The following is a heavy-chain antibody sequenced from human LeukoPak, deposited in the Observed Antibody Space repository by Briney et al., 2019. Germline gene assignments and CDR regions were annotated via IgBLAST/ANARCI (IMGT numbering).Heavy chain of an antibody. CDR1: GFAFSSYS. CDR2: ISSSRSYI. V-gene: IGHV3-21*01. Sequence: TGGSLRLSCAVSGFAFSSYSMNWVRQAPGKGLEWVSSISSSRSYIYYADSVKGRFTISRDNAKNSLYLQMNSLRAEDTAVYYCARDAFDIWGQGTMVTVSS. J-gene: IGHJ3*02. CDR3: ARDAFDI.